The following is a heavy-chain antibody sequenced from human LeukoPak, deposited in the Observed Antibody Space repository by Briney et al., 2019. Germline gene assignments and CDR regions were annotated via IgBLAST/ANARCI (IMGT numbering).Heavy chain of an antibody. J-gene: IGHJ4*02. CDR1: GFTFSSYA. V-gene: IGHV3-23*01. CDR3: ATTWNLDY. CDR2: ISNSGDTT. Sequence: GGSLRLSCAASGFTFSSYAMSWVRQAPGKGLEWVSVISNSGDTTYYADSVKGRFSISRDNSKNTLALQMNSLRAEDTAVYYCATTWNLDYWGQGTLVTVSS. D-gene: IGHD1-1*01.